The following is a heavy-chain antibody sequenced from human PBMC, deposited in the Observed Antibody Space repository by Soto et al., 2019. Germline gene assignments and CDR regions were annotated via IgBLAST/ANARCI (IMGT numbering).Heavy chain of an antibody. CDR1: GGSFSGYY. D-gene: IGHD6-13*01. CDR3: ARGQKGDSSSRYVD. CDR2: INHVGGT. Sequence: QVQLQQWGAGLLKPSETLSLTCAVYGGSFSGYYWSWIRQPPGKGLEWIGEINHVGGTNYNPSLKSRLKISVDTSKNQFSRKVISVTAADTAGYYCARGQKGDSSSRYVDWGQGTPVTVSS. V-gene: IGHV4-34*01. J-gene: IGHJ4*02.